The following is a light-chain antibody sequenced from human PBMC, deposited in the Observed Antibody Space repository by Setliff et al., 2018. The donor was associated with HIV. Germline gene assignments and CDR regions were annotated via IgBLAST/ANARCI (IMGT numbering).Light chain of an antibody. J-gene: IGLJ1*01. CDR1: SSDVGRYNY. V-gene: IGLV2-14*03. Sequence: QSVLTQSASVSGSPGRSITISCTGTSSDVGRYNYVSWYQQHPGKTPKLIIYDVSKWPSGVSNRFSASKSGNTASLTISGLQAEDEADYYCCSYTSISTYVFGTGTKVTVL. CDR3: CSYTSISTYV. CDR2: DVS.